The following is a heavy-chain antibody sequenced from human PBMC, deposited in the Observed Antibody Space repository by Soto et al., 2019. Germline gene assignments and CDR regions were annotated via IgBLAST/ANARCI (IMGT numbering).Heavy chain of an antibody. CDR3: ARGVKMATPHKYFFDY. V-gene: IGHV5-10-1*01. D-gene: IGHD5-12*01. Sequence: GESLKISCKGSGYSFTSYWITWVRQMPGKGLEWVGRVDPSDSSINYGPSFRGHVTISADRSISTAYLQWSGLKASDTAVYFCARGVKMATPHKYFFDYWGQGTLVTVSS. J-gene: IGHJ4*02. CDR2: VDPSDSSI. CDR1: GYSFTSYW.